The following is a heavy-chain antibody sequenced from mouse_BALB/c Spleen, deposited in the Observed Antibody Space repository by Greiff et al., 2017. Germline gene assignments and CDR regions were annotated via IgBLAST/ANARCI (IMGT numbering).Heavy chain of an antibody. D-gene: IGHD2-2*01. J-gene: IGHJ2*01. CDR1: GFNIKDYY. V-gene: IGHV14-4*02. CDR3: NAEGLRPYSFDY. Sequence: VQLQQSGAELVRSGASVKLSCTASGFNIKDYYMHWVKQRPEQGLEWIGWIDPENGDTEYAPKFQGKATMTADTSSNTAYLQLSSLTSEDTAVYYCNAEGLRPYSFDYWGQGTTLTVSS. CDR2: IDPENGDT.